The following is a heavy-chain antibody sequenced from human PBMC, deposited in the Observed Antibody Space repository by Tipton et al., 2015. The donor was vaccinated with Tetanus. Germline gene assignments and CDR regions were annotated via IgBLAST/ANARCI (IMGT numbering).Heavy chain of an antibody. J-gene: IGHJ4*02. Sequence: TLSLTCTVSGGSVRSGSYYWNWIRQPPGKGLEWLAYISNSGRTNSNYSLKSRITISQDKSKNQFSLRLTSVTAADTAVYYCARANYDFPKKGPFDSWGPGSLVIVSS. CDR3: ARANYDFPKKGPFDS. D-gene: IGHD3-3*01. CDR2: ISNSGRT. CDR1: GGSVRSGSYY. V-gene: IGHV4-61*01.